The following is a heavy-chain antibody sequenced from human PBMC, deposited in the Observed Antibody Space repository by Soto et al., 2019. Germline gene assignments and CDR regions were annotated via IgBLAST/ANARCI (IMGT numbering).Heavy chain of an antibody. CDR2: FSGSGGDT. J-gene: IGHJ4*02. CDR3: AAGTNSDWYTY. Sequence: GGSLRLSCAASGFTFSNYAMSWVRQTPGKGLEWVSLFSGSGGDTYYADSVKGRLTISRDNSKNTLYLQMNSLGAEDTAVYYCAAGTNSDWYTYWGQGTLVTVSS. D-gene: IGHD1-1*01. CDR1: GFTFSNYA. V-gene: IGHV3-23*01.